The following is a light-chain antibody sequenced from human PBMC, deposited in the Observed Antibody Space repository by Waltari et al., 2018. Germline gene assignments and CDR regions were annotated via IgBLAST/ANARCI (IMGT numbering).Light chain of an antibody. CDR2: DVT. J-gene: IGLJ2*01. V-gene: IGLV2-11*01. CDR3: CSYAGSYTHVV. CDR1: SIDVGGYDY. Sequence: QSALTQPRSVSGSPGQSVTISCTGTSIDVGGYDYVSRYQHHPGKAPKPMICDVTKRPSGVPDRFSGSKSGNTASLTISVLQAEDEADYYCCSYAGSYTHVVFGGGNKLTVL.